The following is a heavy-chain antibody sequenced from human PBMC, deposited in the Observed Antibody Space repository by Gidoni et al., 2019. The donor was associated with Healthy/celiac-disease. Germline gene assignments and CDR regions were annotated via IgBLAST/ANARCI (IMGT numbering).Heavy chain of an antibody. CDR2: ISYDGSNK. CDR1: GFTVSSYA. D-gene: IGHD3-10*01. J-gene: IGHJ6*02. CDR3: ARTYGFTGYYYGMDV. Sequence: QVQLVESGGGVVQPGRSLRHSCAASGFTVSSYAMHWVRPAPGKGLGWVAVISYDGSNKYYADSLKGRFTISRDNSKNTLYLQMNSLRAEDTAVYYCARTYGFTGYYYGMDVWGQGTTVTVSS. V-gene: IGHV3-30-3*01.